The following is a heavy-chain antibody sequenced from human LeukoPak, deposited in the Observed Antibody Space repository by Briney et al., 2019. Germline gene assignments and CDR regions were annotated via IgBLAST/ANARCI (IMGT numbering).Heavy chain of an antibody. CDR1: DDSISDYY. V-gene: IGHV4-59*01. Sequence: PSETLSLTCTVSDDSISDYYRGWIRQPPGKGLEWIGYFYNSGRSTYNPSLKSRVTISADTSKNHFSLKLNSVTTADTAVYYCTRGAGWLIDYWGQGILVSVSS. CDR2: FYNSGRS. J-gene: IGHJ4*02. D-gene: IGHD3-16*01. CDR3: TRGAGWLIDY.